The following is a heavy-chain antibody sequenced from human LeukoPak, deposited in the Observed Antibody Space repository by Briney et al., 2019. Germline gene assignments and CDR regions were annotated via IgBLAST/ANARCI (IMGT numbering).Heavy chain of an antibody. CDR3: ATSKWFGIETEY. CDR1: GGSFSAYF. Sequence: SETLSLTCAVYGGSFSAYFWTWFRQLPGKGLEWVGEINPSGTTKYHPSLKSRVTISGGTSKNQISLRLSAVTAADTAVYYCATSKWFGIETEYWGQGTLVTVSS. D-gene: IGHD3-10*01. J-gene: IGHJ4*02. V-gene: IGHV4-34*01. CDR2: INPSGTT.